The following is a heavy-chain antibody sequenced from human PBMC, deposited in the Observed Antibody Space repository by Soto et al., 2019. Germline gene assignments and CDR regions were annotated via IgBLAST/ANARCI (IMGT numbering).Heavy chain of an antibody. Sequence: GASVKVSCKASGYTFTSYGISWVRQAPGQGLERMGWISAYNGNTNYAQKLQGRVTMTTDTSTSTAYMELRSLRSDDTAVYYCARGRSIVVAPDSGVWGQGTLVTVSS. V-gene: IGHV1-18*01. CDR1: GYTFTSYG. CDR3: ARGRSIVVAPDSGV. J-gene: IGHJ4*02. CDR2: ISAYNGNT. D-gene: IGHD6-19*01.